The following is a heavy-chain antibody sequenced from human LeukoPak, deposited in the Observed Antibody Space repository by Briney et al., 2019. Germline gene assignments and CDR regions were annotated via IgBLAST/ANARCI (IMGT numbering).Heavy chain of an antibody. CDR3: ARAAPYVSGFEEGEDFDY. D-gene: IGHD6-19*01. J-gene: IGHJ4*02. CDR1: GFTCSSYA. CDR2: ISYDGSNN. V-gene: IGHV3-30-3*01. Sequence: GRSLRLSCAASGFTCSSYAMHWVRQAPGKGLEWVAVISYDGSNNYYADSVKGLFTISRDNSKNTLYLQMNNLRAEDTAVYYCARAAPYVSGFEEGEDFDYWGQGTLVTVSS.